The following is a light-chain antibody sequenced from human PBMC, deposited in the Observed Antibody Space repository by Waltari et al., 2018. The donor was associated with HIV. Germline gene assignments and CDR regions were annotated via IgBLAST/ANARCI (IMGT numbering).Light chain of an antibody. Sequence: DIVMTQSPESLAVSLGESAPIHCKSSQSLLYSSNNKNFLAWYQQKPRQPPKLLIYWASIRESGVPDRFSASGSGTNFSLTISSLQAADVAVYYCQQYYTVRPTFGGGTKVEIK. CDR1: QSLLYSSNNKNF. J-gene: IGKJ4*01. V-gene: IGKV4-1*01. CDR3: QQYYTVRPT. CDR2: WAS.